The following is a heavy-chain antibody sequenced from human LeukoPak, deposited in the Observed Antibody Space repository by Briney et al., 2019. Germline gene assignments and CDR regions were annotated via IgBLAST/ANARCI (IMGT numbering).Heavy chain of an antibody. CDR3: ARAGLWFGELLAQYYYYYGMDV. V-gene: IGHV1-69*13. CDR1: GGTFSSCA. CDR2: IIPMFGTA. Sequence: ASVKVSCKASGGTFSSCAISWVRQAPGQGLEWMGDIIPMFGTADNAQKFQGRVTLTADESMSTAYMELSILRAEDTAVYYCARAGLWFGELLAQYYYYYGMDVWLQGTTVIDSS. D-gene: IGHD3-10*01. J-gene: IGHJ6*02.